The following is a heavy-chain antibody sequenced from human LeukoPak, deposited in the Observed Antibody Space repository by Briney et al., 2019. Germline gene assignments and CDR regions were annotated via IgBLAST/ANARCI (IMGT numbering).Heavy chain of an antibody. CDR2: IYYSGST. CDR3: ASVPYCSGGSCFLGFDY. CDR1: GGSISSYY. V-gene: IGHV4-59*01. J-gene: IGHJ4*02. D-gene: IGHD2-15*01. Sequence: PSETLSLTCALSGGSISSYYWSWIRQPPGKGVEWIGYIYYSGSTNYNPSLKSRVTISVDTSKNQFSLKLSSVTAADPAVYYCASVPYCSGGSCFLGFDYWGQGTLVTVSS.